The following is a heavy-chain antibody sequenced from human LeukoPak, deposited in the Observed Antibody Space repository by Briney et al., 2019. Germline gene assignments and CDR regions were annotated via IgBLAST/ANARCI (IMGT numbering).Heavy chain of an antibody. D-gene: IGHD6-19*01. J-gene: IGHJ4*02. CDR3: ARDSSGWDFDY. CDR2: ISAYNGNT. CDR1: GYNFTSYG. Sequence: ASVKVSCKASGYNFTSYGISWVRQAPGQGLEWMGWISAYNGNTNYAQKLQGRVTMTTDTSTSTAYVELRSLRSDDTAVYYCARDSSGWDFDYWGLGTLVTVSS. V-gene: IGHV1-18*01.